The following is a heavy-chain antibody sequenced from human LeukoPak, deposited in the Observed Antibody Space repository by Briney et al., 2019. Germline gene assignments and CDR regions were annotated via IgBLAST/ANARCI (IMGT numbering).Heavy chain of an antibody. Sequence: GGSLRLSCAASGFTFSDHAMSWVRQAPGKGLEWVAVIWYDGSNKYYADSVKGRFTISRDNSKNTLYLQMNSLRAEDTAVYYCARGAGSWFDTDAFDIWGQGTMVTVSS. V-gene: IGHV3-33*08. D-gene: IGHD6-13*01. CDR1: GFTFSDHA. CDR2: IWYDGSNK. J-gene: IGHJ3*02. CDR3: ARGAGSWFDTDAFDI.